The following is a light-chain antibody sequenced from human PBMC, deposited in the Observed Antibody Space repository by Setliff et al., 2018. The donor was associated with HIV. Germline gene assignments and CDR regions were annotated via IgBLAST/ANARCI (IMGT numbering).Light chain of an antibody. CDR3: SSYTSSSTLYA. Sequence: QSALTQPASVSGSPGQSITISCTGTSSDVGGYNYVSWYQQHPGKAPKLMIYEVSNRPSGVSNRFSGSKSGNTASLTFSGLQAEDEADYYCSSYTSSSTLYAFGTGTKVTVL. V-gene: IGLV2-14*01. J-gene: IGLJ1*01. CDR2: EVS. CDR1: SSDVGGYNY.